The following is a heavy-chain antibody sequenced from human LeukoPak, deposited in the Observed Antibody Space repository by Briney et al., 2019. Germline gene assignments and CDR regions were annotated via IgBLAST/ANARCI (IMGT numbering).Heavy chain of an antibody. CDR1: GYTLTELS. CDR3: ATAGRRGYYRNFDS. Sequence: GASVKVSCKVSGYTLTELSMHWVRQAPGKGLEWMGGFDPEDGETIYAQNFQGRVTMAEDTSTHTAYMELSSLRSEDTAVYYCATAGRRGYYRNFDSWGQGTLVTVSS. CDR2: FDPEDGET. D-gene: IGHD3-22*01. J-gene: IGHJ4*02. V-gene: IGHV1-24*01.